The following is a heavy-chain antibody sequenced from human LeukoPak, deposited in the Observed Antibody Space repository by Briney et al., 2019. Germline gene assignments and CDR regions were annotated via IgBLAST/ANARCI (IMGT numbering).Heavy chain of an antibody. J-gene: IGHJ4*02. V-gene: IGHV3-33*01. D-gene: IGHD3-10*01. Sequence: GGSLRLSCAASGFTFSSYGMHWVRQAPGKGLEWVAVIWYDGSNKYYADSVKGRFTISRDNSKNTLYLQMNSLRAEDTAVYYCARDLRFGDPKDPFGYWGQGTLVTVSS. CDR3: ARDLRFGDPKDPFGY. CDR2: IWYDGSNK. CDR1: GFTFSSYG.